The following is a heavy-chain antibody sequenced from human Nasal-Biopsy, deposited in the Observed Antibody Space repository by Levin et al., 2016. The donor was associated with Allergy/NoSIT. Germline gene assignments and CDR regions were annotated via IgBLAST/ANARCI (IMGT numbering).Heavy chain of an antibody. CDR1: GFTFDNYW. D-gene: IGHD4-17*01. Sequence: GGSLRLSCAASGFTFDNYWMTWVRQAPGRGLEWVANMDQDGAEKYYLDSVKGRFTISRDNAKNSLVLQMNSLSAEDTAVYYCARDRRWKEYKVTTGYYYRYYMDVWGKGTTVTVSS. V-gene: IGHV3-7*01. J-gene: IGHJ6*03. CDR2: MDQDGAEK. CDR3: ARDRRWKEYKVTTGYYYRYYMDV.